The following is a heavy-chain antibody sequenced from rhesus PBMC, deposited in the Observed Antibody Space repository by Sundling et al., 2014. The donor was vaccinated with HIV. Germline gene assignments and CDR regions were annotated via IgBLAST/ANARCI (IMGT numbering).Heavy chain of an antibody. CDR1: GASISSYW. CDR2: INGKTGST. Sequence: QVQLQESGPGLVKPSETLSLTCTVSGASISSYWWNWIRQSPGKGLEWIGEINGKTGSTKYSPSLKSRVTVSRDTSKNQFSLKLSSVTAADTAVYYCVRIGTKGYWGQGVLVIVSS. V-gene: IGHV4-80*01. J-gene: IGHJ4*01. CDR3: VRIGTKGY.